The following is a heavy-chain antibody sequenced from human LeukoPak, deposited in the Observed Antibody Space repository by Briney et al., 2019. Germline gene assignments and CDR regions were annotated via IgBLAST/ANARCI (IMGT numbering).Heavy chain of an antibody. CDR3: ARGSVAAPNFDF. D-gene: IGHD2-15*01. J-gene: IGHJ4*02. CDR2: ISGSGGNT. Sequence: GGSLRLSCAASRFTFSSYAMSWVRPAPGKGLEWVSAISGSGGNTYYADSVKGRFTISRDNAKSSLYLEMNNLRDEYTAVYYCARGSVAAPNFDFWGQGTLVAVSS. V-gene: IGHV3-23*01. CDR1: RFTFSSYA.